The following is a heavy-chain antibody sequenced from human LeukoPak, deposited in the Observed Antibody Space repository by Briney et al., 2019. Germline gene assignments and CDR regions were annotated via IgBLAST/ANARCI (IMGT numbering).Heavy chain of an antibody. CDR3: ARLVGMATMPNDY. J-gene: IGHJ4*02. D-gene: IGHD5-24*01. CDR1: GFTLIKFG. Sequence: GGSLRLSCTASGFTLIKFGLSWVRQAPGKGLEWVASVHTTTTIAAGTTFYADSVKGRFTISGDSSKNTVYLQMNTLRVEDTAVYYCARLVGMATMPNDYWGQGTLVTVSS. CDR2: VHTTTTIAAGTT. V-gene: IGHV3-21*04.